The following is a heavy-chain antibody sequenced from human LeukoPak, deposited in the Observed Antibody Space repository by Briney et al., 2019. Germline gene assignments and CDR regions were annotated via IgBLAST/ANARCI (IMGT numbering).Heavy chain of an antibody. CDR1: GFTFSSYS. Sequence: GGSLRLSCAASGFTFSSYSMNWVRQAPGKGLEWVSSISSSSSYIYYADSVKGRFTISRDNAKNSLYLQMNSLRAEDTAVYYCARDPDEGNPLKYSSSWYPPGAFDIWGQGTMVTVSS. CDR2: ISSSSSYI. D-gene: IGHD6-13*01. V-gene: IGHV3-21*01. CDR3: ARDPDEGNPLKYSSSWYPPGAFDI. J-gene: IGHJ3*02.